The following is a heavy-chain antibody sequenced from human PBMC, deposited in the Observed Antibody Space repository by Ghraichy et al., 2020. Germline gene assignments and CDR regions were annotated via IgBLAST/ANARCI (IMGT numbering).Heavy chain of an antibody. J-gene: IGHJ5*02. Sequence: ASVKVSCKASGYTFTSYYMHWVRQAPGQGLEWMGIINPSGGSTSYAQKFQGRVTMTRDTSTSTVYMELSSLRSEDTAVYYCARALVGYCSGGSCLELDPWGQGTLVTVSS. CDR1: GYTFTSYY. CDR2: INPSGGST. D-gene: IGHD2-15*01. CDR3: ARALVGYCSGGSCLELDP. V-gene: IGHV1-46*03.